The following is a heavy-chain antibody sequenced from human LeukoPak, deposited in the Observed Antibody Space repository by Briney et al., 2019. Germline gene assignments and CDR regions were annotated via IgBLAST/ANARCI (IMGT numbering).Heavy chain of an antibody. Sequence: PSETLSLTCTVSGYSISSGHYWGWIRQPPGKGLEWIGSIHYSARIYYNPSLKSRLTISPDTSKNQFSLKLTSVTAADTAVYYCTREVRSAWASFDPWGQGTLVIVSS. V-gene: IGHV4-38-2*02. CDR1: GYSISSGHY. CDR3: TREVRSAWASFDP. D-gene: IGHD1-26*01. CDR2: IHYSARI. J-gene: IGHJ5*02.